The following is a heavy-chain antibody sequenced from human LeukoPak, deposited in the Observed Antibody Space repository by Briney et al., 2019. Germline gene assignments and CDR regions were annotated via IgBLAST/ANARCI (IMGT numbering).Heavy chain of an antibody. CDR2: IYSGGST. CDR3: ARGGDSSYYGDY. J-gene: IGHJ4*02. CDR1: GFTVSSNY. V-gene: IGHV3-66*01. Sequence: GGSLRLSCAASGFTVSSNYMNWVRQAPGKGLEWVSLIYSGGSTHYADSVKGRFTISRDNSKNTLCLQMNSLRAEDTAVYYCARGGDSSYYGDYWGQGTLVTVSS. D-gene: IGHD3-22*01.